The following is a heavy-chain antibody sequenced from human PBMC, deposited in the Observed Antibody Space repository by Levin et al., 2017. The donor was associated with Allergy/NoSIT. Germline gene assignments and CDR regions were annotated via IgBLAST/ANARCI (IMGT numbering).Heavy chain of an antibody. V-gene: IGHV3-33*01. D-gene: IGHD3-22*01. CDR1: GFTFSNYG. CDR3: ARGPTFYYDTTGYYFFDH. Sequence: GGSLRLSCAASGFTFSNYGMHWVRQAPGKGLEWVAVIWYDGSNKYYAGSLKGRFTISRDNFKSTLYLQMNSLRAEDTAVYYCARGPTFYYDTTGYYFFDHWGQGTLVTVSS. CDR2: IWYDGSNK. J-gene: IGHJ4*02.